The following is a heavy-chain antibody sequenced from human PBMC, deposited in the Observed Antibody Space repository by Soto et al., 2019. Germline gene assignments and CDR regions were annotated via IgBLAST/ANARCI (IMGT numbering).Heavy chain of an antibody. J-gene: IGHJ5*02. Sequence: GGSLRLSCAASGFTFSSYAMSWVRQAPGKGLEWVSAISGSGGSTYYADSVKGRFTISRDNSKNTLYLQMNSLRAEDTAVCYCAKDWTLRTISENWFDPWGQGTLVTVS. D-gene: IGHD3-10*01. V-gene: IGHV3-23*01. CDR2: ISGSGGST. CDR3: AKDWTLRTISENWFDP. CDR1: GFTFSSYA.